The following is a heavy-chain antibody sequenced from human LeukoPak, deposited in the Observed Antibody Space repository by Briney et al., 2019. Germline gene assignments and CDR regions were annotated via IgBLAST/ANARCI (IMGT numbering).Heavy chain of an antibody. CDR2: ISGSGGST. CDR1: GFTFSGNA. D-gene: IGHD3-10*01. Sequence: PGGSLRLSCAASGFTFSGNAMSWVRQAPGKGLEWVSDISGSGGSTYYADPVKGRFTISRDNSKNTLYLQMNSLRAEDAAVYYCARDGPAVPGQSRAFDVWGQGTMVTVSS. J-gene: IGHJ3*01. CDR3: ARDGPAVPGQSRAFDV. V-gene: IGHV3-23*01.